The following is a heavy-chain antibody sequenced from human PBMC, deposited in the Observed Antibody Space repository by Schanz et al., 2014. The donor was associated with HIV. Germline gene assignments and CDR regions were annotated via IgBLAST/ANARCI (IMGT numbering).Heavy chain of an antibody. J-gene: IGHJ6*02. Sequence: QVQLVESGGGVVQPGRSLRLSCAASGFTFSSFGMHWVRQAPGKGLEWVAVISYDGTNKKFADSVKGRFTISRDNSKNSLYLVIKSLRAEDAAVYYCAREREESIAYYYYGMDVWGQGTAVTVSS. CDR3: AREREESIAYYYYGMDV. V-gene: IGHV3-30*03. CDR2: ISYDGTNK. D-gene: IGHD1-26*01. CDR1: GFTFSSFG.